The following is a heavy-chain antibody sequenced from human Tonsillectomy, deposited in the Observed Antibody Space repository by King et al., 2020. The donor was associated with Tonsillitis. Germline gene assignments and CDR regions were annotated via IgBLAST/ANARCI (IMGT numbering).Heavy chain of an antibody. CDR3: ARTRYYYDSSGYLY. CDR2: INHSGST. CDR1: GGSFSGYY. V-gene: IGHV4-34*01. D-gene: IGHD3-22*01. Sequence: VQLQQWGAGLLKPSETLSLTCAVSGGSFSGYYWSWIRQPPGKGLEWIGEINHSGSTNYNPSLESRVTISVDTSKNQFSLKLNSVTAADTAVYYCARTRYYYDSSGYLYWGQGTLVTVSS. J-gene: IGHJ4*02.